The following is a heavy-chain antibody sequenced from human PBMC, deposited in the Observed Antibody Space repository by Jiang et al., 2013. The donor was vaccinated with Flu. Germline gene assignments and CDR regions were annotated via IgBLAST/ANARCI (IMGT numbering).Heavy chain of an antibody. CDR3: ARDRSAMVGFDY. D-gene: IGHD5-18*01. CDR1: GFTFSSYW. J-gene: IGHJ4*02. V-gene: IGHV3-7*03. Sequence: GFTFSSYWMSWVRQAPGKGLEWVANIKQDGSEKYYVDSVKGRFTISRDNAKNSLYLQMNSLRAEDTAVYYCARDRSAMVGFDYWGQGTLVTVSS. CDR2: IKQDGSEK.